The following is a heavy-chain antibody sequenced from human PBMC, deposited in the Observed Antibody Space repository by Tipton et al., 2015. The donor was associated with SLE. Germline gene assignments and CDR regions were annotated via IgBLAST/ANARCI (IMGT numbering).Heavy chain of an antibody. D-gene: IGHD6-25*01. J-gene: IGHJ4*02. CDR3: APRQVDFDR. CDR1: GFTFDDYA. CDR2: ISWNSGSI. Sequence: QLVQSGGGLVQPGRSLRLSCAASGFTFDDYAMHWVRQAPGKGLEWVSGISWNSGSIGYADSVKGRFTISRDNSKNTLYLQMDSLRGDDTAVYFCAPRQVDFDRWGQGTLVSVSS. V-gene: IGHV3-9*01.